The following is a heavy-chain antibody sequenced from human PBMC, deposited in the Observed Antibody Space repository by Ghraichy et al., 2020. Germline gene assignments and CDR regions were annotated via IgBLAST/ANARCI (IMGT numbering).Heavy chain of an antibody. D-gene: IGHD3-22*01. CDR3: ARGFSGYYYFDY. J-gene: IGHJ4*02. CDR1: GGSFSGYY. V-gene: IGHV4-34*01. CDR2: INHSGST. Sequence: SETLSLTCAVYGGSFSGYYWSWIRQPPGKRLEWIGEINHSGSTNYNPSLKSRVTISVDTSKNQFSLKLSSVTAADTAVYYCARGFSGYYYFDYWGQGTLVTVSS.